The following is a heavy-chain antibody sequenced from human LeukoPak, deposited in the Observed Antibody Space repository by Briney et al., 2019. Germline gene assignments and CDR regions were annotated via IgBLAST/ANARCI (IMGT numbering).Heavy chain of an antibody. J-gene: IGHJ3*02. CDR1: GGSIRSSSYY. V-gene: IGHV4-39*07. D-gene: IGHD2-15*01. Sequence: PSETLSLTCTVSGGSIRSSSYYWGWIRQPPGKGLEWIGSIYYSGSTYYNPSLKSRVTISVDTSKNQFSLKLSSVTAADTAVYYCARDSYCSGGSCYLGAFDIWGQGTMVTVSS. CDR2: IYYSGST. CDR3: ARDSYCSGGSCYLGAFDI.